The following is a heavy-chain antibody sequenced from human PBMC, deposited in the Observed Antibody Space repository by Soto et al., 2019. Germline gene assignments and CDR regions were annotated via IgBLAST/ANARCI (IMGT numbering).Heavy chain of an antibody. V-gene: IGHV4-34*01. D-gene: IGHD6-6*01. Sequence: PSETLSLTCAVYGGSFSGYYWSWIRQPPGKGLEWIGEINHSGSTNYNPSLKSRVTISVDTSKNQFSLKLSSVTAADTAVYYCARQGAARLTDYWGQGTLVTVSS. CDR1: GGSFSGYY. CDR2: INHSGST. J-gene: IGHJ4*02. CDR3: ARQGAARLTDY.